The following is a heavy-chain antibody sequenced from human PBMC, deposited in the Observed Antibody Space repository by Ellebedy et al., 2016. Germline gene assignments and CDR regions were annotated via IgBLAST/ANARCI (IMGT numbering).Heavy chain of an antibody. CDR1: GGSFSGYY. Sequence: SETLSLTXAVYGGSFSGYYWSWIRQPPGKGLEWIGEINHSGSTNYNPSLKSRVTISVDTSKNQFSLKLSSVTAADTAVYYCARGEGYGEKRTEDYWGQGTLVTVSS. CDR3: ARGEGYGEKRTEDY. CDR2: INHSGST. J-gene: IGHJ4*02. D-gene: IGHD4-17*01. V-gene: IGHV4-34*01.